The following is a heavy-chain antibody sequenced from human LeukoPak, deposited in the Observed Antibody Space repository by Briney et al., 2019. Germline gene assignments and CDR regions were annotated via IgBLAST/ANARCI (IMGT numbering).Heavy chain of an antibody. J-gene: IGHJ4*02. CDR2: INPNSGGT. CDR1: GYTFTGYY. CDR3: ARVGRIAAAGTMVY. D-gene: IGHD6-13*01. V-gene: IGHV1-2*02. Sequence: ASVKVSCKASGYTFTGYYMHWVRQAPGQGLEWMGCINPNSGGTNYAQKFQGRVTMTRDTSISTAYMELSRLRSDDTAVYYCARVGRIAAAGTMVYWGQGTLVTVSS.